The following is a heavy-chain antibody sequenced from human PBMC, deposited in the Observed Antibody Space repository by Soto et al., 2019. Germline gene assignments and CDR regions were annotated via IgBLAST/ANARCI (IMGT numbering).Heavy chain of an antibody. Sequence: SETLPLTCTVSGGSISSYYWSWIRQPPGKGLEWIGYIYYSGSTNYNPSLKSRVTISVDTSKNQFSLKLSSVTAADTAVYYCARSSCGGDCLEYYYYGMDVWGQGTTVTVSS. CDR2: IYYSGST. CDR1: GGSISSYY. D-gene: IGHD2-21*02. V-gene: IGHV4-59*01. J-gene: IGHJ6*02. CDR3: ARSSCGGDCLEYYYYGMDV.